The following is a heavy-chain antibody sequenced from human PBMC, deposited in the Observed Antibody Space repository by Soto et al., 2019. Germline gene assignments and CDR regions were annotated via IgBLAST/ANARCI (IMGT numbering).Heavy chain of an antibody. J-gene: IGHJ4*02. CDR2: ISSSSSTI. CDR1: GFTFSSYS. Sequence: GGSLRLSCAASGFTFSSYSMNWVRQAPGKGLEWVSYISSSSSTIYYADSVKGRFTISRDNAKNSLYLQMNSLRDEDTAVYYCARDAAYYYDSSGPVDYWGQGTLVTVSS. D-gene: IGHD3-22*01. CDR3: ARDAAYYYDSSGPVDY. V-gene: IGHV3-48*02.